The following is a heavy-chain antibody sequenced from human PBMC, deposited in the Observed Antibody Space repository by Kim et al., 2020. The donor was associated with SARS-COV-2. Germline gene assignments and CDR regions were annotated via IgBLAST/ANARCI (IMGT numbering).Heavy chain of an antibody. CDR3: AKRPASGSGYYYSFDY. Sequence: QKFQGRVTMTRDTSTSTVYMELSSLISEDTAVYYCAKRPASGSGYYYSFDYWGQGTLVTVS. J-gene: IGHJ4*02. V-gene: IGHV1-46*03. D-gene: IGHD3-22*01.